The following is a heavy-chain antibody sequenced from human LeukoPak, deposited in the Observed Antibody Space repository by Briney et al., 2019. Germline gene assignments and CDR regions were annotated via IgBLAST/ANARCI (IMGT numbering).Heavy chain of an antibody. V-gene: IGHV4-30-2*01. D-gene: IGHD5-18*01. CDR2: IYHNGNT. J-gene: IGHJ4*02. CDR1: GGSISSGGYS. Sequence: SETLSLACAVSGGSISSGGYSWSWIRQPPGKGLEWIGYIYHNGNTYYSPSLKSRVTISVDRSKNQLSLKLSSVTAADTAMYYCASGGYSYGFDYWGQGTLVTVSS. CDR3: ASGGYSYGFDY.